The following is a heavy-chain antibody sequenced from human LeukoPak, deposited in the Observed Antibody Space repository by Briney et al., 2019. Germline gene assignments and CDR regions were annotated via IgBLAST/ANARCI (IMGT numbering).Heavy chain of an antibody. J-gene: IGHJ4*02. CDR3: VRHGLGSSWFGFDY. D-gene: IGHD6-13*01. CDR1: GYTFTTYW. Sequence: GESLKISCKGSGYTFTTYWIGWVRQMPGKGLEWMGILYPGDSDPRYSPSFQGQVTISADKSISTAYLQWSSLKASDSAMYYFVRHGLGSSWFGFDYWGQGTLVTVSS. V-gene: IGHV5-51*01. CDR2: LYPGDSDP.